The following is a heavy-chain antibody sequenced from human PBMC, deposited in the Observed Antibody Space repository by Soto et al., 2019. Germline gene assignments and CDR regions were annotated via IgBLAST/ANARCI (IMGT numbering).Heavy chain of an antibody. Sequence: PSETLSLTCTVSGGSISSGGYYWSWIRQHPGKGLEWIGYIYYSGSTYYNPSLKSRVTISVDTSKNQFSLKLSSVTAADTAVYYCARRGGIDSSGYPFDYWGQGTLVTVSS. CDR3: ARRGGIDSSGYPFDY. D-gene: IGHD3-22*01. V-gene: IGHV4-31*03. CDR1: GGSISSGGYY. CDR2: IYYSGST. J-gene: IGHJ4*02.